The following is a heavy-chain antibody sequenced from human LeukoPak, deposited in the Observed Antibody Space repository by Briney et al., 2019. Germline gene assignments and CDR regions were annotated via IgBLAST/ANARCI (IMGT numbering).Heavy chain of an antibody. V-gene: IGHV3-30*04. CDR1: GFTLSSYA. CDR3: AREMGTRSCSTVYYYGMDV. J-gene: IGHJ6*04. Sequence: LPGRSLRLSCAASGFTLSSYAMHWVRQAPGKGLEWVAVISYDGSNKYYADSVKGRFTISRDNSKNTLYLQMTTLRAEDTAVYYCAREMGTRSCSTVYYYGMDVWGKGTTVTVSS. CDR2: ISYDGSNK. D-gene: IGHD1-1*01.